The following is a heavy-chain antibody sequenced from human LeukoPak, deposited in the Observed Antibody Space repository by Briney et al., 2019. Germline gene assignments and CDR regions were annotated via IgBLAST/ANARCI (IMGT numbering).Heavy chain of an antibody. V-gene: IGHV3-23*01. D-gene: IGHD1-26*01. CDR2: ISGTGYST. J-gene: IGHJ4*02. CDR1: GFTFSNYA. Sequence: PGGSLGLSCAASGFTFSNYAMSWVRQAPGKGLEWVSTISGTGYSTYYADSVKGRFTISRDNSKNTLYVQMNSLRAEDTAVYYCAKSGSNTFAFNYYFDYWGQGTLVTVSS. CDR3: AKSGSNTFAFNYYFDY.